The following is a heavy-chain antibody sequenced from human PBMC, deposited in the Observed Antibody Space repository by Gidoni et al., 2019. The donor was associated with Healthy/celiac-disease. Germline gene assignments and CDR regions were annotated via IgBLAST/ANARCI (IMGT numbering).Heavy chain of an antibody. CDR3: ARATEIFGVVIAFDY. J-gene: IGHJ4*02. Sequence: QVQLQESGPGLVKPSETLSLTCAVSGYSISSGYYWGWIRQPPGKGLEWIGSIYHSGSTYYNPSLKSRVTISVDTSKNQFSLKLSSVTAADTAVYYCARATEIFGVVIAFDYWGQGTLVTVSS. CDR2: IYHSGST. CDR1: GYSISSGYY. D-gene: IGHD3-3*01. V-gene: IGHV4-38-2*01.